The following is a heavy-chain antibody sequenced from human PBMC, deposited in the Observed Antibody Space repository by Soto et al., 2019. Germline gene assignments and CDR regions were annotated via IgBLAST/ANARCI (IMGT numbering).Heavy chain of an antibody. D-gene: IGHD3-22*01. CDR1: GYTFTSYD. CDR2: MNPNSGNT. CDR3: ARGPNYYDSSGYYGNGLDV. V-gene: IGHV1-8*01. Sequence: ASVKVSCKASGYTFTSYDINWVRQPTGQGVEWMGWMNPNSGNTGYAQKFQGRVTMTRNTSISTAYMELSSLRSEDTAVYYCARGPNYYDSSGYYGNGLDVWGQGTTVTVSS. J-gene: IGHJ6*02.